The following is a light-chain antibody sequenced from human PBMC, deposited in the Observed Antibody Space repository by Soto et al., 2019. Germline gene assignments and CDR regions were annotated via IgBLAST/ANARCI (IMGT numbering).Light chain of an antibody. Sequence: EVVMTQSPATLSVSPGERATLSCRASESVSRNLAWYQQKPGQAPRLLIYDASTRATGIPDRFSGSGSGTDFTLTISRLEPEDFAVYYCQQFGGSPRTFGRGTKVERK. CDR1: ESVSRN. V-gene: IGKV3-20*01. CDR2: DAS. CDR3: QQFGGSPRT. J-gene: IGKJ1*01.